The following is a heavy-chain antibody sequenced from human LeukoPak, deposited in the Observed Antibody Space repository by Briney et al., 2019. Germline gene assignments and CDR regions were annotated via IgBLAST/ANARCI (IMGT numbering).Heavy chain of an antibody. D-gene: IGHD3-3*01. V-gene: IGHV4-39*07. CDR2: IYYSGSS. CDR3: ARGEGLYYDFWSGYYPYFDY. Sequence: SETLSLTCTVSGGSISSSSYYWGWIRQPPGNGLEWIGSIYYSGSSYYNPSLKSRVTISVDTSKNKFSLKLSSVTAADTAVYYCARGEGLYYDFWSGYYPYFDYWGQGTLVTVSS. J-gene: IGHJ4*02. CDR1: GGSISSSSYY.